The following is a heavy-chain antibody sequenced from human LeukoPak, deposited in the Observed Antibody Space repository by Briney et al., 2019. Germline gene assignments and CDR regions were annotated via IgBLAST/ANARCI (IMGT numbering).Heavy chain of an antibody. CDR2: INHSGST. D-gene: IGHD3-3*01. CDR1: GGSFSGYY. CDR3: ARGPSYYDFWSGYYSRGSAWFDP. Sequence: PSETLSLTCAVYGGSFSGYYWSWIRQPPGKGLEWIGEINHSGSTTYNPSLKSRVTISVDTSKNQFSLKLSSVTAADTAVYYCARGPSYYDFWSGYYSRGSAWFDPWGQGTLVTVSS. J-gene: IGHJ5*02. V-gene: IGHV4-34*01.